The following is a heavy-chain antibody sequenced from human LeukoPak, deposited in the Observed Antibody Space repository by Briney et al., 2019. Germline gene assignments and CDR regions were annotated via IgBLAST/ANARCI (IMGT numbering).Heavy chain of an antibody. D-gene: IGHD3-9*01. CDR3: ARERGSVLRYFDWLPNWFDP. CDR2: INPNSGGT. CDR1: GYTFTGYY. V-gene: IGHV1-2*06. Sequence: ASVKVSCKASGYTFTGYYMHWVRQAPGQGLEWMGRINPNSGGTNYAQKFQGRVTMTRDTSISTAYMELSRLRSGDTAVYYCARERGSVLRYFDWLPNWFDPWGQGTLVTVSS. J-gene: IGHJ5*02.